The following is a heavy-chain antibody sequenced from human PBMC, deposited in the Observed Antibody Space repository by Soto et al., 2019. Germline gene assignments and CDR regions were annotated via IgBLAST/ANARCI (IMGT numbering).Heavy chain of an antibody. CDR1: GYIFANYY. V-gene: IGHV1-46*01. CDR2: INPYGGST. J-gene: IGHJ4*02. D-gene: IGHD2-8*01. CDR3: ARDLLRADS. Sequence: QVQLVQSGAEVKEPGASVKVLCKASGYIFANYYMHWVRQAPGQGIEWMAIINPYGGSTNYAQNFQGRLTWTSDTSTSTVYMELSSLRSEDTAVYYCARDLLRADSWGQGTLVTVSS.